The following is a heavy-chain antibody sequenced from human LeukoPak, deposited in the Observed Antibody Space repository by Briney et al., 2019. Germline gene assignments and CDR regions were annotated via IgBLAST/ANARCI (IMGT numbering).Heavy chain of an antibody. Sequence: AGSLTLACPASGFTFSSYDMHWVRQATGKGLEWVSAIGTAGDQYYPGCVKGRFTISRENAKNSLYLQMNSLRAGDTAVYYCARGLTSSPNRYCSGGSCFDWYFDLWGRGTLVTVSS. CDR1: GFTFSSYD. CDR2: IGTAGDQ. V-gene: IGHV3-13*05. D-gene: IGHD2-15*01. CDR3: ARGLTSSPNRYCSGGSCFDWYFDL. J-gene: IGHJ2*01.